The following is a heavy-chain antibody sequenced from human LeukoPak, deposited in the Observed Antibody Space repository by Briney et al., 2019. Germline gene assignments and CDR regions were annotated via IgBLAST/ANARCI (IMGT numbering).Heavy chain of an antibody. D-gene: IGHD1-26*01. Sequence: PGGSLRLSCAASGFTFSTYWMHWVRQGPEKGLVWVSRINTDGSSTSYADSVKGRFTISRDNAENTLYLQMNSLRAEDTAVYYCARAPSGYFDYWGQGTMVTVSS. CDR1: GFTFSTYW. J-gene: IGHJ4*02. V-gene: IGHV3-74*01. CDR2: INTDGSST. CDR3: ARAPSGYFDY.